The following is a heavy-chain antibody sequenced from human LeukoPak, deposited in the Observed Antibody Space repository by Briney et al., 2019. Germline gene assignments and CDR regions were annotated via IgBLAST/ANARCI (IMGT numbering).Heavy chain of an antibody. Sequence: PGGSLRLSCAPSGFTFSSYSMNCVRQAPRKGLEWVSSISSSSSYIYYADSVKGRFTISRDNAKNSLYLQMNSLRTEDTAMYYCARDGVAETTGYYFDYWGQGTLVTVS. D-gene: IGHD4-17*01. V-gene: IGHV3-21*01. CDR2: ISSSSSYI. CDR3: ARDGVAETTGYYFDY. J-gene: IGHJ4*02. CDR1: GFTFSSYS.